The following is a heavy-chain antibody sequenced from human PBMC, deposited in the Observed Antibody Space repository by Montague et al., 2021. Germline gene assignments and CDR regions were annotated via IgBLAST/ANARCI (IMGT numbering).Heavy chain of an antibody. CDR3: AKQDFFVSGTSYNGFDP. CDR1: SGSIFHGH. Sequence: SETLSLTCTVSSGSIFHGHCSWVRQRPGTGLEWLWSMFYGGATGXNPSLTSRVTMSIDTSTNQFSLKLSFVTAADTAVYYCAKQDFFVSGTSYNGFDPWGQGILVTVSS. J-gene: IGHJ5*02. V-gene: IGHV4-59*04. CDR2: MFYGGAT. D-gene: IGHD3-10*01.